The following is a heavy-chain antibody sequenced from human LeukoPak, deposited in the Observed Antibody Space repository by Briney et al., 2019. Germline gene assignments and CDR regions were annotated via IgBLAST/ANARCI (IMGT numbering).Heavy chain of an antibody. J-gene: IGHJ4*02. D-gene: IGHD2-2*01. CDR3: ARHEVVVVPAAMDY. CDR1: GGSISSSSYY. V-gene: IGHV4-39*01. Sequence: SETLSLTCTVSGGSISSSSYYWGWIRQPPGKGLEWIGSIYYSGSTYYNPSLKSRVTISVDTSKNQFSLKLSSVTAADTAVYYRARHEVVVVPAAMDYWGQGTLVTVSS. CDR2: IYYSGST.